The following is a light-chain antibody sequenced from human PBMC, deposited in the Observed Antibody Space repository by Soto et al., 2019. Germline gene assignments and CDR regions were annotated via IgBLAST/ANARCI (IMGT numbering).Light chain of an antibody. V-gene: IGLV2-14*01. CDR1: SSDVGGYNY. CDR3: SSYTSSSTLRV. J-gene: IGLJ3*02. CDR2: DVS. Sequence: QSALTQPASVSGSPGQSITISCTGTSSDVGGYNYVSWYQQHPGKAPKLMIYDVSNRPSGVSNRFAGSKSGNTASLTISGLRAEDGADYYCSSYTSSSTLRVFGGGTKLTVL.